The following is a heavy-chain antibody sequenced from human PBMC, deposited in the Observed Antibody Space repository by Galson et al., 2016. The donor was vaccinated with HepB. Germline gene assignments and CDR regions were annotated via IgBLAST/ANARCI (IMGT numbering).Heavy chain of an antibody. CDR1: GFTFSSYP. Sequence: SLRLSCAASGFTFSSYPMTWVRQAPGKGLEWVSYIGSSSSPIYYADSVKGRLTISRDNAENSLYLQMNSLRDEDTAMYFCARVRYTIGYMFDYWGQGTLVTVSS. J-gene: IGHJ4*02. D-gene: IGHD2-2*02. CDR3: ARVRYTIGYMFDY. CDR2: IGSSSSPI. V-gene: IGHV3-48*02.